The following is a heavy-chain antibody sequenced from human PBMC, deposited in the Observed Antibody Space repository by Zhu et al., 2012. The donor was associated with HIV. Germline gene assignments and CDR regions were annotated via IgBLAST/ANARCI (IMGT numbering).Heavy chain of an antibody. Sequence: QVQLQESGPGLVKPSETLSLTCTVSGGSISSSTYYWGWIRQPPGKGLEWIGNIYYSGSTYYNPSLKSRVVISVDTSKNQFSLKVRSVTAADTAVYFCARVGKXSSGWYSWFDPWGQGTLGHRLL. V-gene: IGHV4-39*01. CDR2: IYYSGST. J-gene: IGHJ5*02. D-gene: IGHD6-19*01. CDR3: ARVGKXSSGWYSWFDP. CDR1: GGSISSSTYY.